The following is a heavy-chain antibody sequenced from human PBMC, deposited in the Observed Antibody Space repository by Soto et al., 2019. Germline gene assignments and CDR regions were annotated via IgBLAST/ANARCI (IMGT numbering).Heavy chain of an antibody. CDR1: GFTFSSYS. J-gene: IGHJ3*02. V-gene: IGHV3-23*01. D-gene: IGHD1-7*01. CDR3: AKCMQAYWNYDAHHI. Sequence: GGALRLSCAVSGFTFSSYSMTWVRQAPGKGLEWVAHITASGGTTYYADSVKGRFTISRDTSRNTLYLQMNSLRAEDTALYYCAKCMQAYWNYDAHHIWGQGTMVTVSS. CDR2: ITASGGTT.